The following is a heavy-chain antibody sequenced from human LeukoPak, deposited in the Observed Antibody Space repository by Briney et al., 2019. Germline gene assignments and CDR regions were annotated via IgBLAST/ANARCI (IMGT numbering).Heavy chain of an antibody. Sequence: SVKVSCKASGFTFTSSAVQWVRQARGQRLEWIGWIVVGSGNTNYAQKFQERVTITRDMSTSTAYMELSSLRSEDTAVYYCAAEPTLRFLEWSFGGMDVWAKGPRSPSP. D-gene: IGHD3-3*01. CDR3: AAEPTLRFLEWSFGGMDV. CDR1: GFTFTSSA. J-gene: IGHJ6*02. CDR2: IVVGSGNT. V-gene: IGHV1-58*01.